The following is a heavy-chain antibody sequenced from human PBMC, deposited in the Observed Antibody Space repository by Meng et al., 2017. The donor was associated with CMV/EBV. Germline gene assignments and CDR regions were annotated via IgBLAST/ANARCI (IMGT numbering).Heavy chain of an antibody. V-gene: IGHV1-2*02. J-gene: IGHJ5*02. CDR3: ARERKGDGWFDP. D-gene: IGHD3-16*01. Sequence: ASVKVSCKASGYTFTSYGISWVRQAPGQGLEWVGCINCDTGGTKYAQKFQDRVTMTRDTSISAAYMDLSRLRADDTAVYYCARERKGDGWFDPWGQGTLVTVSS. CDR2: INCDTGGT. CDR1: GYTFTSYG.